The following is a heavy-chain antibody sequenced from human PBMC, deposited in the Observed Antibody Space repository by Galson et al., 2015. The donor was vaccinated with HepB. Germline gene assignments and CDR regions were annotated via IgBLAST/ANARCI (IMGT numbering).Heavy chain of an antibody. CDR2: IWNDGSNK. J-gene: IGHJ4*02. V-gene: IGHV3-33*01. CDR3: ARDKVVAFFDY. Sequence: SLRLSCAASGITLSRNGMHWVRQAPGKGLEWVAFIWNDGSNKYYADSVKGRFTISRDNSKNTLYLQMNSLRAEDTAVYCCARDKVVAFFDYWGQGTLVTVSS. D-gene: IGHD2-15*01. CDR1: GITLSRNG.